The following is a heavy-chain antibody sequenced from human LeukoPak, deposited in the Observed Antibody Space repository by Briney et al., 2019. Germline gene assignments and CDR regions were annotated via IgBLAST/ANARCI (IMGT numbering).Heavy chain of an antibody. D-gene: IGHD4-23*01. CDR2: INPNSGGT. CDR3: ARSTVVIPGDWFDP. CDR1: GYTFTGYY. Sequence: ASVKVSCKASGYTFTGYYMHWVRQAPGQGLEWMGWINPNSGGTNYAQKFQGRVTMTRDTSISTAYMELSRLRSDDTAVYYCARSTVVIPGDWFDPWGQGTLVTVSS. V-gene: IGHV1-2*02. J-gene: IGHJ5*02.